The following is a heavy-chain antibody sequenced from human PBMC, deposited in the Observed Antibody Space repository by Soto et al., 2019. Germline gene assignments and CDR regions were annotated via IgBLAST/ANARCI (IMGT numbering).Heavy chain of an antibody. CDR2: INPNSGGT. CDR3: ASPSNCYDSSRFAFDI. CDR1: GYTFTGYY. V-gene: IGHV1-2*04. Sequence: ASVKVSCKSSGYTFTGYYMHWVRQAPGQGLEWMGWINPNSGGTKYAQKFQGWVTMTKDTSTDTAYMELSSLRSEDTAVYYCASPSNCYDSSRFAFDIWGQGTMVTVSS. D-gene: IGHD3-22*01. J-gene: IGHJ3*02.